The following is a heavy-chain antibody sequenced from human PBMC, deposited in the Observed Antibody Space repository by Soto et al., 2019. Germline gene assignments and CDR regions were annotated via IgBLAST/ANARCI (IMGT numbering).Heavy chain of an antibody. CDR1: GFTLSNFW. D-gene: IGHD3-16*01. V-gene: IGHV3-7*01. Sequence: EVQLVESGGGLVQPGGSLRLSCAASGFTLSNFWMSWVRQAPGKGLEWVASIKEDGSEKTYVDSVKGRFTISRHNSRNTVELQMDSLTFEDTALYYCARWGTTGGLDVWGQGTLVSVSS. J-gene: IGHJ4*02. CDR3: ARWGTTGGLDV. CDR2: IKEDGSEK.